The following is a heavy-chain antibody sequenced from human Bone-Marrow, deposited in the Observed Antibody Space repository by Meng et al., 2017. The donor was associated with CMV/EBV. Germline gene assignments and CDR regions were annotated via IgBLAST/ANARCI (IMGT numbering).Heavy chain of an antibody. Sequence: AASGITFNAYAIPWVRQAPGKGLEWVAVISYDGSTKYYADSVKGRFTISRDNSQNTLYLQMNSLRAEDTAVYYCASPNAASSWYLDYWGQGTLVTVSS. D-gene: IGHD6-13*01. CDR3: ASPNAASSWYLDY. J-gene: IGHJ4*02. V-gene: IGHV3-30*04. CDR2: ISYDGSTK. CDR1: GITFNAYA.